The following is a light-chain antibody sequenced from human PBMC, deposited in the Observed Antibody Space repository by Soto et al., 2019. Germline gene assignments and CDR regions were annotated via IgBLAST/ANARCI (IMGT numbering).Light chain of an antibody. V-gene: IGKV3D-20*02. J-gene: IGKJ4*01. Sequence: EFVLTQSPGTLSLSPGERATLSCRASQTVRNNYLAWYQQKPGQAPRLLIYDASSRATGIPDRFSGGGSGTDFTLTISRLEPEDFAVYYCQQRSNWPLTFGGGTKV. CDR3: QQRSNWPLT. CDR2: DAS. CDR1: QTVRNNY.